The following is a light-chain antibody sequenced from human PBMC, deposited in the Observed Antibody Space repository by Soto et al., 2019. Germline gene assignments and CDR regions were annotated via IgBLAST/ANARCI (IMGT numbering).Light chain of an antibody. CDR1: QSVSSS. J-gene: IGKJ1*01. V-gene: IGKV3-15*01. CDR2: GAS. CDR3: QQYNNWWT. Sequence: EIMMTQSPATLSVSPGERATLSCRASQSVSSSLAWYQQKPGQAPRLLIYGASTRATGNPARFSGSGSGTEVTLTINSLQSEDFAVYYCQQYNNWWTFGQGTKGEIK.